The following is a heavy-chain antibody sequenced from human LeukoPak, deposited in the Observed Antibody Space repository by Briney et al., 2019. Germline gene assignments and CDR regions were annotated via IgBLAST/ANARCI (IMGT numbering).Heavy chain of an antibody. CDR1: GSTFSSYE. D-gene: IGHD5-12*01. CDR2: ISSSGSTI. Sequence: PGGSLRLSCAASGSTFSSYEMNWVRQAPGKGLEWVSYISSSGSTIYYADSVKGRFTISRDNAKNSLYLQMNSLRAEDTAVYYCARGAHQSGGYLIDQWGQGTLVTVSS. CDR3: ARGAHQSGGYLIDQ. J-gene: IGHJ4*02. V-gene: IGHV3-48*03.